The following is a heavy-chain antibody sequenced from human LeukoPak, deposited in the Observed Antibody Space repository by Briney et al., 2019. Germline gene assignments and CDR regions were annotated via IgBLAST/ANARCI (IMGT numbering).Heavy chain of an antibody. V-gene: IGHV3-7*03. D-gene: IGHD3-22*01. CDR1: GFTFSKHW. CDR2: IYEDGSKK. J-gene: IGHJ4*02. Sequence: GGSLRLSCAASGFTFSKHWMTWVRQAPGKGLEWVANIYEDGSKKNYVDSVKDRFTISRDNAKNSLYLQMNSLRAEDTALYYCAKDINYYDSSGRFDYWGQGTLVTVSS. CDR3: AKDINYYDSSGRFDY.